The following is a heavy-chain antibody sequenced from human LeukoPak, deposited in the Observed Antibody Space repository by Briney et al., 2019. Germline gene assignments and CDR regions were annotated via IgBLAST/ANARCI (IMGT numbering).Heavy chain of an antibody. J-gene: IGHJ6*02. CDR3: ARLCSGSCAHGMDV. CDR1: GFTFSRYW. Sequence: GGSLRLSCGASGFTFSRYWMTWVRQAPGKGLEWVANIKEDGSDKYYGDSVKGRSTISKDNAKNSLYLQMNSLGVEDTAVYYCARLCSGSCAHGMDVWGQGTTVTVSS. D-gene: IGHD2-2*01. V-gene: IGHV3-7*01. CDR2: IKEDGSDK.